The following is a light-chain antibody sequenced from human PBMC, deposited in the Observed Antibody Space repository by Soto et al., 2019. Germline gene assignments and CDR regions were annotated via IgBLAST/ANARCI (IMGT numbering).Light chain of an antibody. V-gene: IGLV1-47*02. CDR3: AAWDDSLSGAV. CDR1: RSNIGSNL. J-gene: IGLJ2*01. CDR2: SND. Sequence: QAVVTQPPSVSGTPGQRVTIFCSGRRSNIGSNLVYWYQQLPGTAPKLLIFSNDQRPSGVPDRFSGSRSGTSASLAISGLRSEDEGDYYCAAWDDSLSGAVFGGGTQLTVL.